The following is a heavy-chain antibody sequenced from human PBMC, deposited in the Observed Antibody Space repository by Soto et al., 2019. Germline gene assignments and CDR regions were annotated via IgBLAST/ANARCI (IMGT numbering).Heavy chain of an antibody. CDR3: ARALPTYDILTGYYIGTNWFDP. CDR1: GGSFSGYY. J-gene: IGHJ5*02. D-gene: IGHD3-9*01. V-gene: IGHV4-34*01. Sequence: SETLSLTCAVYGGSFSGYYWSWIRQPPGKGLEWIGEINHSGSTNYNPSLKSRVTISVDTSKNQFSLKLSSVTAADTAVYYCARALPTYDILTGYYIGTNWFDPWGQGTLVTVSS. CDR2: INHSGST.